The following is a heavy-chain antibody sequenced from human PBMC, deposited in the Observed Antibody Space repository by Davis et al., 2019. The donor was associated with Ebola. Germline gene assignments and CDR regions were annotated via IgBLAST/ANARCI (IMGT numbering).Heavy chain of an antibody. CDR1: GGSISSGGYS. V-gene: IGHV4-30-2*01. D-gene: IGHD3-10*01. CDR3: ARGLLWFGELFYNWFDP. CDR2: IYHSGST. Sequence: MPSETLSLTCAVSGGSISSGGYSWSWIRQPPGKGLEWIGYIYHSGSTYYNPSLKSRLTISVDRSKNQFSLKLSSVTAADTAVYYCARGLLWFGELFYNWFDPWGQGTLVTVSS. J-gene: IGHJ5*02.